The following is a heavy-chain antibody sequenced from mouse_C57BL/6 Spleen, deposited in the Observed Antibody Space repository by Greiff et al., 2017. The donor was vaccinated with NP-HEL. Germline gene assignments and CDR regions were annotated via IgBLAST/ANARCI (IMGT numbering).Heavy chain of an antibody. D-gene: IGHD3-2*02. CDR2: IDPSDSYT. J-gene: IGHJ3*01. CDR3: ARGWTAQATWDGAY. Sequence: QVQLQQSGAELVRPGTSVKLSCKASGYTFTSYWMHWVKQRPGQGLEWIGVIDPSDSYTNYNQKFKGKATLTVDTSSSTAYMQLSSLTSEDSAVYYCARGWTAQATWDGAYWGQGTLVTVSA. CDR1: GYTFTSYW. V-gene: IGHV1-59*01.